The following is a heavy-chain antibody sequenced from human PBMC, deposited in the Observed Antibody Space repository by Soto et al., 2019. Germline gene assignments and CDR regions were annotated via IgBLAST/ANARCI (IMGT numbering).Heavy chain of an antibody. Sequence: HPGGSLRLSCTASGFTFSNYGIHWVRQAPGKGLEWVAVIWYDGSEKYYADSVKGRFTISRDNAKNTLYLQMNSLRAEDTAVYYCARDGITIFGVVRSRGWFDPWGQGTLVTVSS. CDR3: ARDGITIFGVVRSRGWFDP. CDR1: GFTFSNYG. CDR2: IWYDGSEK. V-gene: IGHV3-33*01. D-gene: IGHD3-3*01. J-gene: IGHJ5*02.